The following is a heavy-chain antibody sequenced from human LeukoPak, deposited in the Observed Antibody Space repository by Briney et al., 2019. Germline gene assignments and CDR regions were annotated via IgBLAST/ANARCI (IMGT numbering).Heavy chain of an antibody. CDR3: ARDLRKTTVTTRGHDAFDI. Sequence: SETLSLTCTVSGGSISSYYWSWIRQPPGKGLEWIGYIYYSGSTNYNPSLKSRVTISVDTSKNQLSLKLSSVTAADTAVYYCARDLRKTTVTTRGHDAFDIWGQGTMVTVSS. CDR2: IYYSGST. J-gene: IGHJ3*02. D-gene: IGHD4-17*01. CDR1: GGSISSYY. V-gene: IGHV4-59*12.